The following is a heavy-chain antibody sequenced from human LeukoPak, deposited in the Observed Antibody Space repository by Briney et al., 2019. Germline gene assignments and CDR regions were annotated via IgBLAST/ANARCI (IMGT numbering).Heavy chain of an antibody. CDR2: IYHGGST. D-gene: IGHD1-26*01. V-gene: IGHV4-38-2*02. CDR3: ARGGDYSGWFDP. J-gene: IGHJ5*02. Sequence: SETLSLTCTVSGYSISSGYYWGWIRQPPGKGLEWIGSIYHGGSTYYNPSLKSRVTISVDTSKNQFSLKLSSVTAADTAVYYCARGGDYSGWFDPWGRGTLVTVSS. CDR1: GYSISSGYY.